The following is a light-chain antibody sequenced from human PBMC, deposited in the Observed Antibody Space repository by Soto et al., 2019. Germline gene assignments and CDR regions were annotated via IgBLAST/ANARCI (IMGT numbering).Light chain of an antibody. V-gene: IGKV3-11*01. CDR3: QQRSNWPIT. Sequence: EVVLTPNQATLSLIRRHRATLSWRASQSVSSYLAWYQQKPGQAPRLLIYDASNRATGIPARFSGSGSGTDFTLTISSLEPEDFAVYYCQQRSNWPITFGQGTRLEIK. J-gene: IGKJ5*01. CDR2: DAS. CDR1: QSVSSY.